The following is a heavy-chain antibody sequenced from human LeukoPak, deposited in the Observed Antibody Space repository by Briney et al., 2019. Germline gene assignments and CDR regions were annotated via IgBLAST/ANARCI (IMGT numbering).Heavy chain of an antibody. J-gene: IGHJ5*02. CDR2: IYYSGST. CDR3: ASTDSSGYTDWFDP. CDR1: GGSISSSSYY. V-gene: IGHV4-39*07. Sequence: PSETLSLTCTVSGGSISSSSYYWGWIRQPPGKGLEWIGSIYYSGSTYYNPSLKSRVTISVDTSKNQFSLKLSSVTAADTAVYYCASTDSSGYTDWFDPWGQGTLVTVSS. D-gene: IGHD3-22*01.